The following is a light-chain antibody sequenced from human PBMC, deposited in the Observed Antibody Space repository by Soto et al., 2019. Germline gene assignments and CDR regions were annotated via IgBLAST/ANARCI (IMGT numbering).Light chain of an antibody. J-gene: IGLJ1*01. V-gene: IGLV2-8*01. CDR2: EVS. CDR1: SSDVGGYNY. CDR3: SSYAGSNRV. Sequence: ALTQPPSASGSPGQSVTISCTGTSSDVGGYNYVSWYQQHPGKAPKLMIYEVSKRPSGVPDRFSGSKSGNTASLTVSGLHADDEADYYCSSYAGSNRVFGTGTKVTVL.